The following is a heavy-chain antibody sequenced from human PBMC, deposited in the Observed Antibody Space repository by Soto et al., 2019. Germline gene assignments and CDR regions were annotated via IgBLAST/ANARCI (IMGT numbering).Heavy chain of an antibody. J-gene: IGHJ6*02. CDR1: GFIFSSYG. CDR3: AKGGSGSYYLYYYYGMDV. CDR2: ISYDGSNK. Sequence: GGSLRLSCVATGFIFSSYGMHWVRQAPGKGLEWVAVISYDGSNKNYADSVKGRFTISRDNSMNTLYLQMSSVRVEDTAVFFCAKGGSGSYYLYYYYGMDVWGQGTTVTSP. V-gene: IGHV3-30*18. D-gene: IGHD3-10*01.